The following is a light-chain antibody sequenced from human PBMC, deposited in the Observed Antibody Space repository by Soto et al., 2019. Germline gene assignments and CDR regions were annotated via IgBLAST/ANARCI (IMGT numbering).Light chain of an antibody. CDR3: QQYGSSSIT. V-gene: IGKV1-5*01. Sequence: DIQMTQSPSTLSASVGDGVTITCRASQRISTWLAWYQQKPGKAPKLLISDASSLQSGVPSRFSGSGSGTDFTLTISRLEPEDFAVYYCQQYGSSSITFGQGTRLEIK. CDR1: QRISTW. J-gene: IGKJ5*01. CDR2: DAS.